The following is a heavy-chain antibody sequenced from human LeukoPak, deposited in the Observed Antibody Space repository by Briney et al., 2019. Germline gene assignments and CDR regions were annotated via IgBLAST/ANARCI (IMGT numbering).Heavy chain of an antibody. CDR1: GFSFSSYA. J-gene: IGHJ4*02. CDR2: IWYDGSKK. V-gene: IGHV3-33*08. D-gene: IGHD4-23*01. CDR3: ARRDGDNDRGFDY. Sequence: GGSLRLSCAASGFSFSSYAMHWVRQAPGKGLEWVAVIWYDGSKKYYVDSVKGRFTISRDNSKNTLYLQMNSLRAEDTAVYYCARRDGDNDRGFDYWGQGTLVTVSS.